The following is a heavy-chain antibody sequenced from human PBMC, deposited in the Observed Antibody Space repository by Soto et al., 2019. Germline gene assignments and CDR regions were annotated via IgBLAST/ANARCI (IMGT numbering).Heavy chain of an antibody. Sequence: EVQLLESGGGLGQPGGSLRLSCAAFGFTFSSYAMGWVRQAPGKGLEWVSAISGSGGSTYYADSVKGRFTITRDNSKNTLNLQMNSLRVEDTAVYYCAKDRGCSGGRCVRGQDDWGQGTLVTVSS. CDR2: ISGSGGST. J-gene: IGHJ4*02. D-gene: IGHD2-15*01. CDR3: AKDRGCSGGRCVRGQDD. V-gene: IGHV3-23*01. CDR1: GFTFSSYA.